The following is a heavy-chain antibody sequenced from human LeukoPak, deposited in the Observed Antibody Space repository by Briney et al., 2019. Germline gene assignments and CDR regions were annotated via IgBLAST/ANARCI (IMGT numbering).Heavy chain of an antibody. D-gene: IGHD5-18*01. Sequence: PSETLSLTCTVSGGSIISDSYFWGFIRQPPGKGLEWIGSIYYSGSTYYNPSLKSRVTISVDTSKNQFSLKLSSVTAADTAVYYCAREDTAMVTPYFDYWGQGTLVTVSS. V-gene: IGHV4-39*07. J-gene: IGHJ4*02. CDR1: GGSIISDSYF. CDR2: IYYSGST. CDR3: AREDTAMVTPYFDY.